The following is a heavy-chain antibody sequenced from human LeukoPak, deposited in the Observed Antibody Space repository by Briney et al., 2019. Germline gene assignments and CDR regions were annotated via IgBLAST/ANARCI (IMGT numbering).Heavy chain of an antibody. Sequence: ASVKVSCKASGYTFTSYYMHWVRQAPGQGLEWMGIINPSGGSTSYAQKFQGRVTMTRDMSTSTVYMELSSLRSEDTAVYYCARHKTYYYDSSVYFDYWGQGTLVTVPS. V-gene: IGHV1-46*01. CDR2: INPSGGST. CDR3: ARHKTYYYDSSVYFDY. CDR1: GYTFTSYY. D-gene: IGHD3-22*01. J-gene: IGHJ4*02.